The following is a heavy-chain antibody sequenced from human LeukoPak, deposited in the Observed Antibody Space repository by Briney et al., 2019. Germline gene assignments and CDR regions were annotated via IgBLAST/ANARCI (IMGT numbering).Heavy chain of an antibody. CDR1: GFIVSSYY. Sequence: SGGSLRLSCAVSGFIVSSYYMTWVRQAPGKGLEWVSLIYSGGSTCYADSVKGRFTISRDNSKNTLYLQMNSLRAEDTAVYYCARRALYFDYWGQGTLVTVSS. V-gene: IGHV3-53*01. CDR3: ARRALYFDY. CDR2: IYSGGST. J-gene: IGHJ4*02.